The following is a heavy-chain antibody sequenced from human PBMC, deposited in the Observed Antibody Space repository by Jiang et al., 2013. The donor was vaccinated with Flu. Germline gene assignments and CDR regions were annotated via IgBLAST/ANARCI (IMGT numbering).Heavy chain of an antibody. CDR3: ARDSPYCTGGSCYSRWYFDL. J-gene: IGHJ2*01. D-gene: IGHD2-15*01. CDR2: IYYSGST. V-gene: IGHV4-59*01. Sequence: TVSGGSIRSYSWSWIRQPPGKGLEWIGYIYYSGSTNYNPSLKSRVTISVDTSKNQFSLKLSSVTAADTAVYYCARDSPYCTGGSCYSRWYFDLWSRGTLVTVSS. CDR1: GGSIRSYS.